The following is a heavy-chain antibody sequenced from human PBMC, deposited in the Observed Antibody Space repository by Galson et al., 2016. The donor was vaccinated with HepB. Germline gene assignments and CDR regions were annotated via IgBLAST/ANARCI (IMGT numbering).Heavy chain of an antibody. V-gene: IGHV6-1*01. Sequence: CAISGDSVSSNSATWNWIRLSPSRGLEWLGRTYYRSRWYSDYALSVKSRIIINADTSKSQFSLRLNSATPEDTAGYYCARRTGNGFDVWGQGTTVTVSS. CDR3: ARRTGNGFDV. J-gene: IGHJ6*02. CDR2: TYYRSRWYS. CDR1: GDSVSSNSAT. D-gene: IGHD1-1*01.